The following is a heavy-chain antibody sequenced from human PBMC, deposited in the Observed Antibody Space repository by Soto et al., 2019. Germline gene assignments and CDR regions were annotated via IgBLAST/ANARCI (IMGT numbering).Heavy chain of an antibody. CDR3: ARAGGNWNDGGGFDY. CDR1: GFTVSSNH. J-gene: IGHJ4*02. CDR2: LYTGGTA. Sequence: EVQLVETGGGLIQPGGSLRLSCAASGFTVSSNHMSWVRQAPGKGLEWVSVLYTGGTAYHADSVKGRFTISRDNSQNTLYLQMASLTAEDTAVYYCARAGGNWNDGGGFDYWGQGTLVTVSS. V-gene: IGHV3-53*02. D-gene: IGHD1-1*01.